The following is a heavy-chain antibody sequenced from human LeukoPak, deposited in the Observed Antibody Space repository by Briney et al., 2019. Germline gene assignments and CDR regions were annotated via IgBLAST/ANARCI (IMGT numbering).Heavy chain of an antibody. CDR2: INHSGST. CDR3: ARGHPPGY. CDR1: GGTFSGYY. Sequence: SETLSLTCAVYGGTFSGYYWSWIRQPPGKGLEWIGEINHSGSTNYNPSLKSRVTISVDTSKNQFSLKLSSVTAADTAVYYCARGHPPGYWGQGTLVTVSS. J-gene: IGHJ4*02. V-gene: IGHV4-34*01.